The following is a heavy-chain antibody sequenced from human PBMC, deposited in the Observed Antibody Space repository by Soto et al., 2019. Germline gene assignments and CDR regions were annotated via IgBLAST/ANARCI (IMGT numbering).Heavy chain of an antibody. V-gene: IGHV1-3*01. CDR3: ARWRSGISGDIEAFDI. Sequence: GASVKVSCKASGYTFTSYAMHWVRQAPGQRLEWMGWINGGNDNTKYSQKFQGRVTITRDTSASTVYMELSSLRSEDTAVYYCARWRSGISGDIEAFDIWGQGTMVTVSS. CDR1: GYTFTSYA. CDR2: INGGNDNT. J-gene: IGHJ3*02. D-gene: IGHD3-16*02.